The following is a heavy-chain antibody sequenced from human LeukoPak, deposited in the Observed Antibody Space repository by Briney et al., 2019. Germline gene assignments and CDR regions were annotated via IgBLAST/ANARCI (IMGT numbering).Heavy chain of an antibody. CDR1: GGSFSGYY. J-gene: IGHJ5*02. CDR2: INHSGST. Sequence: SETLSLTCAVYGGSFSGYYWSWIRQPPGMGLEWIGEINHSGSTNYNPSLKSRVTISVDTSKNQFSLKLSSVTAADTAVYYCARSTIFGVVPRAWFDPWGQGTLVTVSS. CDR3: ARSTIFGVVPRAWFDP. V-gene: IGHV4-34*01. D-gene: IGHD3-3*01.